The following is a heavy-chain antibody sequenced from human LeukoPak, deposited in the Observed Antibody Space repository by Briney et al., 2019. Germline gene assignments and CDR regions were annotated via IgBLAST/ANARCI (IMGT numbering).Heavy chain of an antibody. D-gene: IGHD6-19*01. Sequence: SETLSLTCAVSGGSINSDYWGWIRQPPGKGLQWIGDIFYTGKNNYNPSLKSRVTISLDTSKDHLSLHLTSVLAADTAIYYCVRRDPGWNYFDYWGQGILVTVSS. V-gene: IGHV4-59*08. J-gene: IGHJ4*02. CDR2: IFYTGKN. CDR1: GGSINSDY. CDR3: VRRDPGWNYFDY.